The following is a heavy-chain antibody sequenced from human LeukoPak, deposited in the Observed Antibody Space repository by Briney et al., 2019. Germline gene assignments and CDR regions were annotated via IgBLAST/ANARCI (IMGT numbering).Heavy chain of an antibody. CDR2: INHSGST. V-gene: IGHV4-34*01. D-gene: IGHD6-13*01. CDR1: GGSFSGYY. J-gene: IGHJ4*02. CDR3: ARARPKMWYSSSRGSNDY. Sequence: SETLSLTCAVYGGSFSGYYWSWIRQPPGKGLEWIGEINHSGSTNYNPSLKSRVTLSVDTFKNQFSLKLSSVTAADTAVYYCARARPKMWYSSSRGSNDYWGQGTLVTVSS.